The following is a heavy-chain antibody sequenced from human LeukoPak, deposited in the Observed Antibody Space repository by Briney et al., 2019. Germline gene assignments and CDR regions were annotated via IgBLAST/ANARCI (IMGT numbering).Heavy chain of an antibody. CDR3: ARDSRYCSGGSCYSPLDAFDI. Sequence: ASVKVSCKASGYTFTGYYMHWVRQAPGQGLEWMGWINPNSGGTNYAQKFQGRVTMTRGTSISTAYMELSRLRSDDTAVYYCARDSRYCSGGSCYSPLDAFDIWGQGTMVTVSS. J-gene: IGHJ3*02. D-gene: IGHD2-15*01. CDR2: INPNSGGT. V-gene: IGHV1-2*02. CDR1: GYTFTGYY.